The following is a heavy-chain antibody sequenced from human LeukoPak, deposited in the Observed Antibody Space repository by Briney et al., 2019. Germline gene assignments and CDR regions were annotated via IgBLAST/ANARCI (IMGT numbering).Heavy chain of an antibody. J-gene: IGHJ6*03. CDR1: GGTFSSYA. CDR2: IIPIFGTA. CDR3: ASSYCGGDCYHSPYYYYYYMDV. V-gene: IGHV1-69*13. D-gene: IGHD2-21*02. Sequence: SVKVSCKASGGTFSSYAISWVRQAPGQGLEWMGGIIPIFGTANYAQKFQGRVTITADESTSTAYMELSSLRSEDTAVYYCASSYCGGDCYHSPYYYYYYMDVWGKGTTVTISS.